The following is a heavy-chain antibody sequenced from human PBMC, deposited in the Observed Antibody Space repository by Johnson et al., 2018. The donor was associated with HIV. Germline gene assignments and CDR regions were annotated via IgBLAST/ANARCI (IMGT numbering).Heavy chain of an antibody. CDR2: ISSSGSTI. D-gene: IGHD6-13*01. J-gene: IGHJ3*02. CDR1: GFTVRSNY. Sequence: QVQLVESGGGLVQPGGSLRLSCAASGFTVRSNYMSWVRQAPGKGLEWVSYISSSGSTIYYADSVKGRFPISRDNAKNSLYLQMNSLRAEDTAVYYCARFRVQAAAGRGDAFDIWGQGTMVTVSS. CDR3: ARFRVQAAAGRGDAFDI. V-gene: IGHV3-11*04.